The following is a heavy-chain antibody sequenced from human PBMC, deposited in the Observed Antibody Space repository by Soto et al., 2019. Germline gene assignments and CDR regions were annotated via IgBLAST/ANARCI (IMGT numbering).Heavy chain of an antibody. CDR1: GGSISSDDYY. J-gene: IGHJ1*01. CDR2: IHSSGSI. Sequence: SETLSLTCTVSGGSISSDDYYWSWIRQAPGRGLEWIGYIHSSGSIYYNPSLKSRATTSIDTAGNQFSLKVSSVTVADTAVYYCARDLDGLHDDTSGPFPRPGWGQGTLVTVSS. V-gene: IGHV4-30-4*01. CDR3: ARDLDGLHDDTSGPFPRPG. D-gene: IGHD3-22*01.